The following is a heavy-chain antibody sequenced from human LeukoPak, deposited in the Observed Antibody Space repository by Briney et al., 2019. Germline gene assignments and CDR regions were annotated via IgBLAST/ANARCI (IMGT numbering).Heavy chain of an antibody. CDR1: GFTFSSYS. CDR3: AREAPGKSGALLKY. CDR2: ISSSSSTI. Sequence: GGSLRLSCAASGFTFSSYSMNWVRQAPGKGLEWVSYISSSSSTIYYADSVKGRFTISRDNAKNSLYLQMNSPRAEDTAVYSCAREAPGKSGALLKYWGQGTLVTVSS. D-gene: IGHD3-10*01. J-gene: IGHJ4*02. V-gene: IGHV3-48*01.